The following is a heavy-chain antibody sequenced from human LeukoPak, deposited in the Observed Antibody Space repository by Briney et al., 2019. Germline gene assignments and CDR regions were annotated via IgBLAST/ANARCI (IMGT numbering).Heavy chain of an antibody. V-gene: IGHV3-13*01. CDR1: GFTFSDYD. CDR2: IGTAGDT. J-gene: IGHJ4*02. Sequence: GGSLRLSCAASGFTFSDYDMHWVRQATGKGLEWVSAIGTAGDTYYTGSVKGRFTISRENAKNSLHLQMNSLRAGDTAVYYCARVAKERVGEVYYFDYWRQGTLVTVSS. D-gene: IGHD1-1*01. CDR3: ARVAKERVGEVYYFDY.